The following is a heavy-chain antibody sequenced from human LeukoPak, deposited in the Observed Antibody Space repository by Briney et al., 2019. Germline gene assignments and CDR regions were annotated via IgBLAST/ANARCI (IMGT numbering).Heavy chain of an antibody. J-gene: IGHJ4*02. CDR2: ITASSVTT. CDR3: ARGRIVGATSPSVYFDC. CDR1: GFTFSSYA. D-gene: IGHD1-26*01. Sequence: PGGSLRLSCAASGFTFSSYAMSWVRQAPGKGLEWISTITASSVTTYYADSVKGRFTVSRDNSKNTLFLQMNSLRTEDTAVYYCARGRIVGATSPSVYFDCWGQGTLVTVSS. V-gene: IGHV3-23*01.